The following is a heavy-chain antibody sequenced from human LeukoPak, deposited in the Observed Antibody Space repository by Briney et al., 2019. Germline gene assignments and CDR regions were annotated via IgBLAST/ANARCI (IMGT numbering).Heavy chain of an antibody. J-gene: IGHJ6*04. CDR2: IYYSGST. Sequence: SETLSLTCTVSGGSISSYYWSWIRQPPGKGLEWIGYIYYSGSTNYNPSLKSRVTISVDTSKNQFPLKLSSVTAADTAVYYCARVGEVSFYYYYGMDVWGKGTTVTVSS. CDR1: GGSISSYY. V-gene: IGHV4-59*01. CDR3: ARVGEVSFYYYYGMDV.